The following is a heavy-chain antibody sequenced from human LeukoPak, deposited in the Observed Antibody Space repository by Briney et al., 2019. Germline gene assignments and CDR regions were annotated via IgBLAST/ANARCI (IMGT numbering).Heavy chain of an antibody. D-gene: IGHD3-10*01. V-gene: IGHV3-23*01. Sequence: QAGGSLRLSCAASGFTFSNHGMNWVRQAPGKGLEWVSGISPSGDITYYADSVKGRFTISRDNSKYTLYLEVISLTAEDTAVYYCAKDGAWLRFGEWSQGTLVTVSS. CDR3: AKDGAWLRFGE. CDR2: ISPSGDIT. CDR1: GFTFSNHG. J-gene: IGHJ4*02.